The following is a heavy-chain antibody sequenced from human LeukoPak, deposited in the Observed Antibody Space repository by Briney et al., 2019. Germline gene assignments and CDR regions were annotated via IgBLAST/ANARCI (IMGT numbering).Heavy chain of an antibody. J-gene: IGHJ5*02. Sequence: GESLQISSKGSGYSFINYWIAWVRQMPGQGLEWMGIIYPGDSDTKYSPSFQGQVTISVDKFINTAYLQWSSLTASDTAMYYCARLTDYYDSSGYYRNYNWFDPWGQGTLVTVSS. CDR2: IYPGDSDT. D-gene: IGHD3-22*01. CDR1: GYSFINYW. V-gene: IGHV5-51*01. CDR3: ARLTDYYDSSGYYRNYNWFDP.